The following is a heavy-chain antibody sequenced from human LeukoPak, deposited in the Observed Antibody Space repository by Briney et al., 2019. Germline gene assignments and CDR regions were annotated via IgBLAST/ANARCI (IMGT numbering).Heavy chain of an antibody. J-gene: IGHJ4*02. CDR3: VRDGGHYGVDY. CDR2: IKNDGSYT. Sequence: PGGSLRLSCAASGFTFSSHWMHWVRQAPGKGLVWVSRIKNDGSYTSNVDSVEGRFTISRDNAKNTLHLQMNSVRAEDTAVYYCVRDGGHYGVDYWGQGTLVTVSS. V-gene: IGHV3-74*01. CDR1: GFTFSSHW. D-gene: IGHD2-21*01.